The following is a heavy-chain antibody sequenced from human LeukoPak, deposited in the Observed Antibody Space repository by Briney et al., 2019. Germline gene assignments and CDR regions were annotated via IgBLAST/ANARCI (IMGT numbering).Heavy chain of an antibody. V-gene: IGHV1-8*03. J-gene: IGHJ4*02. Sequence: ASVKVSCKASGYTFTSYDINWVRQATGQGLEWMGWMNPNSGNTGYAQKFQGRVTITRNTSISTAYMELSRLRSDDTAVYYCASPFTIFGVVTDDYWGQGTLVTVSS. CDR2: MNPNSGNT. CDR1: GYTFTSYD. CDR3: ASPFTIFGVVTDDY. D-gene: IGHD3-3*01.